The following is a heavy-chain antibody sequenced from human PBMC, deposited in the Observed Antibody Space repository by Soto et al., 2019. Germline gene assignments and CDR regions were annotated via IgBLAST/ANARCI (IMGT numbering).Heavy chain of an antibody. D-gene: IGHD3-3*01. Sequence: EVQLVESGGGLVKPGGSLRLSCAASGFTFSSYSMNWVRQAPGKGLEWVSSISSSSSYIYYADSVKGRFTISRDNAKNSLYLQMYSLRAEDMAVYYCARDYDYWSGANYFDYWGQGTLVTVSS. J-gene: IGHJ4*02. CDR2: ISSSSSYI. CDR3: ARDYDYWSGANYFDY. CDR1: GFTFSSYS. V-gene: IGHV3-21*01.